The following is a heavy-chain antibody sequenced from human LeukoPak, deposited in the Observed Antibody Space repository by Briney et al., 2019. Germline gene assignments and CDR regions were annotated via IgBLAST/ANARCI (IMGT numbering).Heavy chain of an antibody. D-gene: IGHD1-26*01. Sequence: SGGSLRLSCAASGFTVSGHPMSWVREAPGQGLEWMGIINPSGGSRSYAQKFQGRVTMTRDTSTSTVYMELSSLRSEDTAVYYCARGSIVGAKTLGFGAFDIWGQGTMVTVSS. CDR2: INPSGGSR. J-gene: IGHJ3*02. CDR1: GFTVSGHP. CDR3: ARGSIVGAKTLGFGAFDI. V-gene: IGHV1-46*01.